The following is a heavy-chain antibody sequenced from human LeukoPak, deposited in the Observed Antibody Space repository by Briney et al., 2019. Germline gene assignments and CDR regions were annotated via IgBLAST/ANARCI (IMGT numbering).Heavy chain of an antibody. J-gene: IGHJ4*02. D-gene: IGHD3-22*01. CDR2: IWYDGSNK. V-gene: IGHV3-33*01. Sequence: GGSLRLSCAASGFTFSSYGMHWVPQAPGKGLEWVAVIWYDGSNKYYADSVKGRFTISRDNSKNTLYLQMNSLRAEDTAVYYCARDSVYDSSGYYPKFDYWGQGTLVTVSS. CDR3: ARDSVYDSSGYYPKFDY. CDR1: GFTFSSYG.